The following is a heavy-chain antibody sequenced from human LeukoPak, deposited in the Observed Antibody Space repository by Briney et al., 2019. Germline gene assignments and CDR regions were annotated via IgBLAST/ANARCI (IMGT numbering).Heavy chain of an antibody. Sequence: PGGSLRLSCAAAGLTFDSYDMYWVRQSPGKGPEWVSYISASGISIKYADSVKGRFTISRDNAKNLVYLQMDSLRAEYTAVYYCVPPAAGLHRTISTEYFQHWGQGTPVIVSS. CDR2: ISASGISI. CDR1: GLTFDSYD. V-gene: IGHV3-48*03. J-gene: IGHJ1*01. CDR3: VPPAAGLHRTISTEYFQH. D-gene: IGHD6-13*01.